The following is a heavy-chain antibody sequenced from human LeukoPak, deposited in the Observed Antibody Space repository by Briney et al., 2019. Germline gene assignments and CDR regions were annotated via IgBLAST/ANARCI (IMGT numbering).Heavy chain of an antibody. D-gene: IGHD6-19*01. V-gene: IGHV1-3*01. CDR3: ARDSSGWQTDFDY. CDR1: GYTFTSYA. CDR2: INAGNGNT. J-gene: IGHJ4*02. Sequence: ASVKVSCKASGYTFTSYAMHWERQAPGQRLEWMGWINAGNGNTKYSQKFQGRVTITRDTSASTAYMELSSLRSEDTAVYYCARDSSGWQTDFDYWGQGILVTVSS.